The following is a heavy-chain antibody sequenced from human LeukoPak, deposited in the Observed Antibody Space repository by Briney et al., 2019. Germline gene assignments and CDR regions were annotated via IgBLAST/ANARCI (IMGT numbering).Heavy chain of an antibody. V-gene: IGHV3-11*04. CDR1: GFTFSDYY. CDR3: ARYSSGYPDAFDI. CDR2: ISSTGGTK. Sequence: GGPLRLSCAASGFTFSDYYMTWIRQAPGKGLEWVSYISSTGGTKYYADSVKGRFTISRDNAKNSLYLQMNSLRAEDTAVYYCARYSSGYPDAFDIWGQGTMVTVSS. J-gene: IGHJ3*02. D-gene: IGHD3-22*01.